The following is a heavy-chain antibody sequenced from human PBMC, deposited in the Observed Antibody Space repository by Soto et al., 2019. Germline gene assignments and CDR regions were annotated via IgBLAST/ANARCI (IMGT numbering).Heavy chain of an antibody. J-gene: IGHJ3*02. V-gene: IGHV4-31*03. CDR1: GGSISSGGYY. D-gene: IGHD3-10*01. CDR2: IYYSGST. Sequence: PSETLSLTCTVSGGSISSGGYYWSWIRQHPGKGLEWIGYIYYSGSTYYNPSLKSRVTISVDTSKNQFSLKLSSVTAADTAVYYCARGFLNLWFGEPLGGDIWGQGTMVTVSS. CDR3: ARGFLNLWFGEPLGGDI.